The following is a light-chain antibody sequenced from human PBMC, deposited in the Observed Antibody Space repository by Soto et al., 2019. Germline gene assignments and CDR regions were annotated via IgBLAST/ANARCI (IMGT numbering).Light chain of an antibody. J-gene: IGKJ1*01. V-gene: IGKV3-15*01. CDR1: QGIFYN. CDR2: RAS. Sequence: EIGLTQSPATLSVSPGERATLSCRASQGIFYNLAWLQQRPGQAPRLLIYRASTRATNIPARFSGSWSGTEFTLNTSRLQSEDFALYYFQQSHNFRTLRQGTKVDIX. CDR3: QQSHNFRT.